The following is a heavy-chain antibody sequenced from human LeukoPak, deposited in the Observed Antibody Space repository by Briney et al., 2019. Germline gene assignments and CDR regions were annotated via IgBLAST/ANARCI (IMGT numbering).Heavy chain of an antibody. CDR1: GGSISSYY. J-gene: IGHJ6*04. Sequence: PSETLSLTCTVSGGSISSYYWSWIRQPPGKGLEWIGYIYYSGSTNYNPSLKSRVTISVDTSKNQFSLKLSSVTAADTAVYYCARFLGYCSSTSCYMDVWGKGTTVTISS. D-gene: IGHD2-2*01. V-gene: IGHV4-59*01. CDR3: ARFLGYCSSTSCYMDV. CDR2: IYYSGST.